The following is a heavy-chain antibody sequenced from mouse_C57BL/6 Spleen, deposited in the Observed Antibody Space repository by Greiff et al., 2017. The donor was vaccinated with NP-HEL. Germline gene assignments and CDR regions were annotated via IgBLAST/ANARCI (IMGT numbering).Heavy chain of an antibody. J-gene: IGHJ3*01. CDR1: SYSITSGYY. CDR3: ARDDGYYGGFAY. Sequence: EVKLQESGPGLVKPSQSLSLTCSVTSYSITSGYYWNWIRQFPGNKLEWMGYISYDGSNNYNPSLKNRISITRDTSKNQFFLKLNSVTTEDTATYYCARDDGYYGGFAYWGQGTLVTVSA. D-gene: IGHD2-3*01. CDR2: ISYDGSN. V-gene: IGHV3-6*01.